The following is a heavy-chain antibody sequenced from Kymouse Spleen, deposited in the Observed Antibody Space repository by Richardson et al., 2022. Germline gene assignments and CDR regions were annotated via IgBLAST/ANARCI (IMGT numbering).Heavy chain of an antibody. D-gene: IGHD3-10*01. V-gene: IGHV4-4*02. CDR3: ARYGSGSYYNVDYYGMDV. Sequence: QVQLQESGPGLVKPSGTLSLTCAVSGGSISSSNWWSWVRQPPGKGLEWIGEIYHSGSTNYNPSLKSRVTISVDKSKNQFSLKLSSVTAADTAVYYCARYGSGSYYNVDYYGMDVWGQGTTVTVSS. J-gene: IGHJ6*02. CDR1: GGSISSSNW. CDR2: IYHSGST.